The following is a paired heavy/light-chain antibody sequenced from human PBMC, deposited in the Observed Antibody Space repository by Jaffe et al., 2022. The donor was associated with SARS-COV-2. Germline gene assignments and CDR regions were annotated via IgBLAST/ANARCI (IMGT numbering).Light chain of an antibody. Sequence: QSVLTQPPSASGTPGQRVTISCSGSSSNIGSYTVNWYQQLPGAAPKLLIYSANQRPSGVPDRLSGSKSGTSASLAISGLQSEDEADYYCAAWDDRLNGYVFGTGTKVTVL. J-gene: IGLJ1*01. CDR1: SSNIGSYT. V-gene: IGLV1-44*01. CDR3: AAWDDRLNGYV. CDR2: SAN.
Heavy chain of an antibody. D-gene: IGHD1-26*01. CDR3: TTDGIRTSFDY. J-gene: IGHJ4*02. CDR1: GFTFSNAW. CDR2: IQTNSVGGST. Sequence: EVQLVESGGGLVKPGGSLRLSCAASGFTFSNAWMNWVRQAPGKGLEWVGRIQTNSVGGSTDYAAPVKGRFTISRDDSKNTQHLQMNSLKTEDTAVYYCTTDGIRTSFDYWGQGTLVTVSS. V-gene: IGHV3-15*01.